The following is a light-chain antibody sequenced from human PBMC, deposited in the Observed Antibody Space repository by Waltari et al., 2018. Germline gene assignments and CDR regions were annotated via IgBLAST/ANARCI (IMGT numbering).Light chain of an antibody. CDR1: SSDVGGYNY. CDR2: EVT. Sequence: QSALTQPASVSGSPGQSVTISCTGPSSDVGGYNYVSWYQQHPGNAPKLMIYEVTHRPSGVSNRFSGSKSGNTASLTISGLQAEDEADYYCSSYTSSTYPVVFGGGTKLTVL. CDR3: SSYTSSTYPVV. V-gene: IGLV2-14*01. J-gene: IGLJ2*01.